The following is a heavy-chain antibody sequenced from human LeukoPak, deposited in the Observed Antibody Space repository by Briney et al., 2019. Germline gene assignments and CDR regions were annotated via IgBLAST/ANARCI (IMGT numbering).Heavy chain of an antibody. V-gene: IGHV3-73*01. CDR2: IRSKANNYAT. Sequence: GWSLRLSCAASGFTFSGSAMHWVRQASGKGLEWVGRIRSKANNYATAYAASVKGRFTISREDSKNTAYLQMNSLKTEDTAVYYCTRRNKDDSSGYYYDWGRGTLVTVSS. CDR3: TRRNKDDSSGYYYD. J-gene: IGHJ4*02. D-gene: IGHD3-22*01. CDR1: GFTFSGSA.